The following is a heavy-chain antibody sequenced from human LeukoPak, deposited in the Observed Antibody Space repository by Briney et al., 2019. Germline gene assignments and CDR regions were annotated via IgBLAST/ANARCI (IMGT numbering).Heavy chain of an antibody. CDR3: AKDRMSTVVTPYDAFDI. V-gene: IGHV3-30-3*01. CDR2: ISYDGSNK. J-gene: IGHJ3*02. Sequence: PGRSLRLSCAASGFTFSSYAMHWVRQAPGKGLEWVAVISYDGSNKYYADSVKGRFTISRDNSKNTLYLQMNSLRAEDTAVYYCAKDRMSTVVTPYDAFDIWGQGTMVTVSS. CDR1: GFTFSSYA. D-gene: IGHD4-23*01.